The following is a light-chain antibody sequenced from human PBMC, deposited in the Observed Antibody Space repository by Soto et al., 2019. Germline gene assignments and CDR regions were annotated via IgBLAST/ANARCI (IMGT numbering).Light chain of an antibody. CDR2: GAF. V-gene: IGKV3-15*01. J-gene: IGKJ4*01. Sequence: EIVMTQSPATLSVSPGERVTLSCRASQSVSSNLAWYQQKPGQAPRLLIYGAFTRAPGIPARFSGSGSGTEFTLTISSLQSEDFAVYYCQQYKNWPPLTFGGGTKVEIK. CDR3: QQYKNWPPLT. CDR1: QSVSSN.